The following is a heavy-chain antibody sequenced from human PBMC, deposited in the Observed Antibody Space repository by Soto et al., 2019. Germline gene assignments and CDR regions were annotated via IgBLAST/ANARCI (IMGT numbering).Heavy chain of an antibody. D-gene: IGHD1-26*01. CDR3: ARIGPLCSGSYSVYFDY. V-gene: IGHV3-23*01. J-gene: IGHJ4*02. CDR2: ISGSDDST. CDR1: GFTFSSYG. Sequence: GGSLRLSCAASGFTFSSYGMSWVRQAPGKGLEWVSTISGSDDSTSSADSVKGRFTISRDNSKYTLYLQMTNMDPVDTAMYYCARIGPLCSGSYSVYFDYWGQGTLVTVSS.